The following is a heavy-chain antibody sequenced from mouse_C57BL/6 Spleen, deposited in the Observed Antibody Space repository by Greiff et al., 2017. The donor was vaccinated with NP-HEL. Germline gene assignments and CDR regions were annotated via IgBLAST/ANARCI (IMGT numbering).Heavy chain of an antibody. Sequence: VQLQQSGAELVKPGASVKMSCKASGYTFTSYWITWVKQRPGQGLEWIGDIYPGSGSTNYNEKFKSKATLTVDTSSSTAYMHLSSLTSEDSAVYYCARAYYDATDFDYWGQGTTLTVSS. CDR1: GYTFTSYW. CDR2: IYPGSGST. V-gene: IGHV1-55*01. D-gene: IGHD2-4*01. J-gene: IGHJ2*01. CDR3: ARAYYDATDFDY.